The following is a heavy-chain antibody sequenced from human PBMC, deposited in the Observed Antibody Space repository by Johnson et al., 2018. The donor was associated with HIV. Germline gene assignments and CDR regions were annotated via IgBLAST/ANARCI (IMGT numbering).Heavy chain of an antibody. CDR1: GFTFSSYA. Sequence: QVKLVESGGGVVQPGRSLRLSCAASGFTFSSYAMHWVRQAPGKGLEWVAVISYDGSNKYYADSVKGRLTISRDNAKNSLYLQMNSLRAEDTAVYYCATTFCTSCSVGKFGTFDIWGQGTMVTVSS. CDR2: ISYDGSNK. J-gene: IGHJ3*02. CDR3: ATTFCTSCSVGKFGTFDI. D-gene: IGHD2-2*01. V-gene: IGHV3-30-3*01.